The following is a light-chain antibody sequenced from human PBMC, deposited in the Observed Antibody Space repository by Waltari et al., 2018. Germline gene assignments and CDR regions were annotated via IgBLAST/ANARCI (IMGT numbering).Light chain of an antibody. CDR3: SSYTSSSTLV. Sequence: QSALTQPASVSASPGQSITISCTGTSSDVGGYNYFSWYQQHPGKAPKLMIYEVSNRPSGVSNRFSGSKSGNTASLTISGLQAEDEADYYCSSYTSSSTLVFGGGTKLTVL. CDR2: EVS. J-gene: IGLJ2*01. V-gene: IGLV2-14*01. CDR1: SSDVGGYNY.